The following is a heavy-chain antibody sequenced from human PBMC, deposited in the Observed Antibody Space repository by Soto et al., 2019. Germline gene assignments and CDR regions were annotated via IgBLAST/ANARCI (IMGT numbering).Heavy chain of an antibody. CDR1: GFTFSSYS. D-gene: IGHD3-16*01. J-gene: IGHJ6*02. Sequence: EVQVVESGGGLVKPGGSLRLSCAASGFTFSSYSMNWVRQAPGKGLEWVSSISSNSNYIYYADSVKGRFTISRDNAKNSLYLQMNSLRAEDTALYYCARNGGGGYGMDVWGQGTTVTVSS. V-gene: IGHV3-21*01. CDR2: ISSNSNYI. CDR3: ARNGGGGYGMDV.